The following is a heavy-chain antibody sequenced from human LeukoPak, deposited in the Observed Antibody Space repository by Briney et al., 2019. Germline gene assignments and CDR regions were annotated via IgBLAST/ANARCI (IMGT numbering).Heavy chain of an antibody. CDR1: GYTLTELS. CDR2: FDPEDGET. D-gene: IGHD3-9*01. CDR3: ATRSTDYDILTGYYTTFDY. V-gene: IGHV1-24*01. Sequence: ASVKVSCKVSGYTLTELSMHWVRQAPGKGLEWMGGFDPEDGETIYAQKFQGRVTMTEDTSTDTAYMELSSLRSEDTAAYYCATRSTDYDILTGYYTTFDYWGQGTLVTVSS. J-gene: IGHJ4*02.